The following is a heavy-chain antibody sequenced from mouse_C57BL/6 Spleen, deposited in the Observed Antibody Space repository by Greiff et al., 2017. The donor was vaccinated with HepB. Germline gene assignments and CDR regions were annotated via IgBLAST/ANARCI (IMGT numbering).Heavy chain of an antibody. CDR2: IDPSDSYT. CDR1: GYTFTSYW. CDR3: ARGGDYDVFAY. J-gene: IGHJ3*01. V-gene: IGHV1-69*01. Sequence: VQLQQPGAELVMPGASVKLSCKASGYTFTSYWMHWVKQRPGQGLEWIGEIDPSDSYTNYNQKFKGKSTLTVDKSSSTAYMQRSSLTSGGSAVYYCARGGDYDVFAYWGQGTLVTVSA. D-gene: IGHD2-4*01.